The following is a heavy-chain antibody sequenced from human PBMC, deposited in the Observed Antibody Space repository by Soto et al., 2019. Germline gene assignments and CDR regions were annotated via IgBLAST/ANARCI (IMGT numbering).Heavy chain of an antibody. D-gene: IGHD5-12*01. CDR3: ASCPLAPEMATINDYYYGMDV. J-gene: IGHJ6*02. V-gene: IGHV1-69*01. CDR1: GGTFSSYA. CDR2: IIPIFGTA. Sequence: QVQLVQSGAEVKKPGSSVKVSCKASGGTFSSYAISWVRQAPGQGLEWMGGIIPIFGTANYAQKFQGRVTITADESTSTAYMELSSLRSEDTAVYYCASCPLAPEMATINDYYYGMDVWGQGTTVTVSS.